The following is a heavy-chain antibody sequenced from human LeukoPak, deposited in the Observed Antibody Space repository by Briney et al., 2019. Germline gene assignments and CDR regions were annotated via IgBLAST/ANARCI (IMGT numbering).Heavy chain of an antibody. J-gene: IGHJ4*02. CDR2: IGGSGGRT. D-gene: IGHD2-2*01. CDR3: TTDIVVVPYFDY. Sequence: PGGSLRLSCAASGFTFSSFALTWVRQAPGKGLEWVSAIGGSGGRTYYADSVKGRFTISRDNSKNTLYLQMNSLKTEDTAVYYCTTDIVVVPYFDYWGQGTLVTVSS. V-gene: IGHV3-23*01. CDR1: GFTFSSFA.